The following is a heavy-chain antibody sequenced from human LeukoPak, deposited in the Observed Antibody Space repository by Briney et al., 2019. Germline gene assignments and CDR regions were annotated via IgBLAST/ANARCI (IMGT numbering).Heavy chain of an antibody. V-gene: IGHV3-23*01. CDR3: ARDRPHPYYYDSSGHAFDI. Sequence: GGSLRLSCAASGFTFGSYAMNWVRQAPGKGLEWLSTITGSGGRTYYADSVKGRFTISRDNSKNSLYLQMNSLRDEDTAVYYCARDRPHPYYYDSSGHAFDIWGQGTMVTVSS. CDR2: ITGSGGRT. D-gene: IGHD3-22*01. J-gene: IGHJ3*02. CDR1: GFTFGSYA.